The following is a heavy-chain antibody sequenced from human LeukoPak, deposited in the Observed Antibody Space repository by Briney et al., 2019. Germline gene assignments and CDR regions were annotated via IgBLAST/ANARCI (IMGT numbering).Heavy chain of an antibody. Sequence: GGSLRLSCAASGFTFSNHWMNWVRQAPGKGLEWVAVISYDGSNKYYADSVKGRFTISRDNSKNTLYLQMNSLRAEDTAVYYCARTEVYYYDSSGYPDYWGQGALVTVSS. V-gene: IGHV3-30-3*01. CDR2: ISYDGSNK. CDR3: ARTEVYYYDSSGYPDY. D-gene: IGHD3-22*01. J-gene: IGHJ4*02. CDR1: GFTFSNHW.